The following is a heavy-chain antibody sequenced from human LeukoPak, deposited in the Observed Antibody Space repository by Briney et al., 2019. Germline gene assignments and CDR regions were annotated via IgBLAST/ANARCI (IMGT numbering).Heavy chain of an antibody. Sequence: PGGSLRLSCAAYGFTFSSYWMSWVRQAPGKGLEWVANIKQDGSEKYYVDSVKGRFTISRDNAKNSLYLQMNSLRAEDTAVYYCAREESYWFDYWGQGTLVTVSS. V-gene: IGHV3-7*01. D-gene: IGHD1-26*01. CDR3: AREESYWFDY. CDR2: IKQDGSEK. J-gene: IGHJ4*02. CDR1: GFTFSSYW.